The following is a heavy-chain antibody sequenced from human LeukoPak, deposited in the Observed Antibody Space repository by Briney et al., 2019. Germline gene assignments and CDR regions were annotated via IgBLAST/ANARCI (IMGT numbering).Heavy chain of an antibody. D-gene: IGHD3-3*01. Sequence: GGSLRLSCAASGFTFSDYYMSWVRQAPGKGLEWVSAISGSGGSTYYADSVKGRFTISRDNSKNTLYLQMNSLRAEDTAVYYCAKEGTPDFWSGQYYFDYWGQGTLVTVSS. CDR3: AKEGTPDFWSGQYYFDY. J-gene: IGHJ4*02. CDR2: ISGSGGST. CDR1: GFTFSDYY. V-gene: IGHV3-23*01.